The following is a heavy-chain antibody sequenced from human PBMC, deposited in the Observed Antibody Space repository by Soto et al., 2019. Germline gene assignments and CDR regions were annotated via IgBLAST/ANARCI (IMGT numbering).Heavy chain of an antibody. Sequence: SDTLSLTCTVSGGSISIYYWSWIRQPPGKGLEWIGYIYYSGSTNYNPSLKSRVTISVDTSKNQFSLQLNSVTAADTAVYYCARGFAIDWYTYYFDYWGQGPLVTVSS. CDR2: IYYSGST. CDR3: ARGFAIDWYTYYFDY. CDR1: GGSISIYY. D-gene: IGHD3-9*01. V-gene: IGHV4-59*08. J-gene: IGHJ4*02.